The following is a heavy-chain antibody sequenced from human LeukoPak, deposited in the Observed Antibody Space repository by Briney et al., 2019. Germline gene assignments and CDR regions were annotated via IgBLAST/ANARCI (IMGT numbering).Heavy chain of an antibody. D-gene: IGHD1-26*01. CDR2: IIPIFDTA. CDR3: ARISLGAIWGYYYGMDV. V-gene: IGHV1-69*13. Sequence: SVKVSCKASGGTFSGYSISWVRQAPGQGLEWMGGIIPIFDTADYAQKFQGRVTITADESTSTAYMELSSLRSEDTAVFYCARISLGAIWGYYYGMDVWGQGTTVTVSS. CDR1: GGTFSGYS. J-gene: IGHJ6*02.